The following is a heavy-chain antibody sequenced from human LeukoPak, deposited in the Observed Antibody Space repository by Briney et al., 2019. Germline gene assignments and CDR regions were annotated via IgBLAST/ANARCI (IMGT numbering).Heavy chain of an antibody. CDR3: ARLLMITFGGVIVSYFDY. J-gene: IGHJ4*02. D-gene: IGHD3-16*02. V-gene: IGHV4-59*08. Sequence: SETLSLTCTVSGDSINNYYWTWIRQPPGKGPEWIGYIHYTGTTSYNPSLEGRVTISVDTSKNQFSLKLSSVTAADTAVYYCARLLMITFGGVIVSYFDYWGQGTLVTVSS. CDR1: GDSINNYY. CDR2: IHYTGTT.